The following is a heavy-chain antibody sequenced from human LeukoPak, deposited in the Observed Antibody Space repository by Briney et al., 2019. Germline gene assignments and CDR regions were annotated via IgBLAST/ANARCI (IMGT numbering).Heavy chain of an antibody. V-gene: IGHV4-59*01. CDR2: IYYSGST. D-gene: IGHD6-19*01. CDR3: ARVRGSSGWYFFGAFDI. Sequence: SETLSLTCTVSGGSISSYYWSWIRQPPGKGLEWIGYIYYSGSTNYNPSPKSRVTISVDTSKNQFSLKLSSVTAADTAVYYCARVRGSSGWYFFGAFDIWGQGTMVTVSS. J-gene: IGHJ3*02. CDR1: GGSISSYY.